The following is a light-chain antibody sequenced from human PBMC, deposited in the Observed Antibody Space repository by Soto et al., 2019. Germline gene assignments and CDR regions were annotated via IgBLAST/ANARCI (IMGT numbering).Light chain of an antibody. Sequence: VLPQSPDTLSLSPGDRATLSCRASQSVRSTFLAWYQQKPGQAPRLLIYGASNRAAGIPERFSGSASGTEFTLTISRLEPDDSAVYYCQQRFNWPRTFGQGTKVEIK. CDR1: QSVRSTF. CDR2: GAS. J-gene: IGKJ1*01. V-gene: IGKV3D-20*02. CDR3: QQRFNWPRT.